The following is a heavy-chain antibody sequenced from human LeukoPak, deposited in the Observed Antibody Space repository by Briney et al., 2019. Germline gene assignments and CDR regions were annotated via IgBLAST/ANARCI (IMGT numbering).Heavy chain of an antibody. CDR2: IKSKTDGETT. CDR3: TTRGYSYGRSFDY. Sequence: PGGSLRLSCAASGFTFSNAWMSWVRQAPGKGLEWVGRIKSKTDGETTDYAAPVKGRFTISRDDSKNTLYLQMNSLKTEDTAVYYCTTRGYSYGRSFDYWGQGTLVTVSS. J-gene: IGHJ4*02. D-gene: IGHD5-18*01. V-gene: IGHV3-15*01. CDR1: GFTFSNAW.